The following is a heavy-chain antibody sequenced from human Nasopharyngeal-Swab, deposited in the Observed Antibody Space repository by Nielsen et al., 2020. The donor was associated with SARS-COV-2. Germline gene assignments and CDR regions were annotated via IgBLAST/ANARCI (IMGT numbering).Heavy chain of an antibody. J-gene: IGHJ4*02. V-gene: IGHV4-4*02. CDR3: ARRSWFRDIFD. D-gene: IGHD3-10*01. Sequence: WIRQPPGKGLEWIGEIYHSESTNYNPSLKSRVTISVDKSKNQFSLKLSSVTAADTAVYYCARRSWFRDIFDWGQGTLVTVSS. CDR2: IYHSEST.